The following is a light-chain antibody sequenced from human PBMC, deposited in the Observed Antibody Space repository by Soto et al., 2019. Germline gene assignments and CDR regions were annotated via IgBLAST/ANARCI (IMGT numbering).Light chain of an antibody. Sequence: QSVLTQPPSVSGAPGQRVTISCTGSSSNIGAGYDVHWYQQLPGTAPKLLIYGNSNRPSGVPDRFSGSKSGTSASLAITGLQAEDEADYYCQSYDSSLSGYVVFGGWTKHTVL. CDR1: SSNIGAGYD. CDR3: QSYDSSLSGYVV. CDR2: GNS. V-gene: IGLV1-40*01. J-gene: IGLJ2*01.